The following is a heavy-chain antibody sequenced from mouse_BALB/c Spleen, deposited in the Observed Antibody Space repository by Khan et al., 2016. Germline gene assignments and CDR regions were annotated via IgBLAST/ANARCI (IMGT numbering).Heavy chain of an antibody. CDR2: ILPGSGNT. CDR1: GYTFNNYW. V-gene: IGHV1-9*01. CDR3: ARGGGHPYFDY. Sequence: QVQLQQSGAELMKPGASVKISCKASGYTFNNYWIEWVKQRPGHGLEWIGEILPGSGNTNYTEKFKVKATFTSDTSSHTVYMQLSSLTSEDSAVYYCARGGGHPYFDYWGQGTTLTVSS. J-gene: IGHJ2*01.